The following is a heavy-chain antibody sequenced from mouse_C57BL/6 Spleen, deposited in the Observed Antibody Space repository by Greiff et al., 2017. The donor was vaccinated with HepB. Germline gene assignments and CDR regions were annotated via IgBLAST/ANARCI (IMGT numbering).Heavy chain of an antibody. J-gene: IGHJ3*01. CDR3: AKDPITTVVATRAY. CDR2: ISDGGSYN. D-gene: IGHD1-1*01. Sequence: DVMLVESGGGLVKPGGSLKLSCAASGFTFSSYAMSWVRQTPEKRLEWVATISDGGSYNYYPDNVKGRFTISRDNAKNNLYLQMSHLKSEDTAMYYCAKDPITTVVATRAYWGQGTLVTVSA. CDR1: GFTFSSYA. V-gene: IGHV5-4*01.